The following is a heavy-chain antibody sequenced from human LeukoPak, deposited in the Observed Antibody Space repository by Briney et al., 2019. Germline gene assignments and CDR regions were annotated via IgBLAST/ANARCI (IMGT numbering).Heavy chain of an antibody. D-gene: IGHD3-10*01. V-gene: IGHV3-73*01. Sequence: PGGSLRLSCAASVFTFSGSAMHSVRQASGKGLEWVGRIRSKANSYATAYAPSVKGRFTISRDDSKNTAYLQMNSLKTEDTAVYYCTSTITYGPGRRPYGMDVWGQGTTVTVSS. CDR3: TSTITYGPGRRPYGMDV. CDR1: VFTFSGSA. CDR2: IRSKANSYAT. J-gene: IGHJ6*02.